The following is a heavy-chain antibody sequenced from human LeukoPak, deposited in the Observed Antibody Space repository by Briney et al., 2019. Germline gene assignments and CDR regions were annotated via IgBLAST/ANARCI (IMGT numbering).Heavy chain of an antibody. CDR3: ARGRFGELSVATFDI. CDR2: MWYDGTNK. V-gene: IGHV3-33*01. J-gene: IGHJ3*02. Sequence: GRPLRLSCAATGFTFNNYGMHWVRQAPGKGLEWVALMWYDGTNKYYGDSVKGRFTISRDNSKNTLYLQMNSLRAEDTAVYYCARGRFGELSVATFDIWGQGTMVTVSS. CDR1: GFTFNNYG. D-gene: IGHD3-10*01.